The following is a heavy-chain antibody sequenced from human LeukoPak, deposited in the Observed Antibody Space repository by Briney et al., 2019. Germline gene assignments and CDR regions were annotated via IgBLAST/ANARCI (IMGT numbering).Heavy chain of an antibody. Sequence: SETLSLTCTVSGGSISSYYWSWIRQPPGNGLEWIGHIYASGSTHYNPPHKSLVTMSLDTSKSQFSLKLSSVTAADTPVYYCAREGYYGSGNLDYWGQGTLVTVSS. CDR1: GGSISSYY. CDR3: AREGYYGSGNLDY. V-gene: IGHV4-59*01. CDR2: IYASGST. D-gene: IGHD3-10*01. J-gene: IGHJ4*02.